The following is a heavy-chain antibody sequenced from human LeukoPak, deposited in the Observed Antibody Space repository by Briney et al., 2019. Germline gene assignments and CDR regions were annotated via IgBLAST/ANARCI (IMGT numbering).Heavy chain of an antibody. CDR2: IIPILGIA. CDR3: ARDVGYSYGPFDY. D-gene: IGHD5-18*01. CDR1: GGTFSSYA. J-gene: IGHJ4*02. V-gene: IGHV1-69*04. Sequence: SVKVSCKASGGTFSSYAISWVRQAPGQGLEWMGRIIPILGIANHAQKFQGRVTITADKSTSTAYMELSSLRSEDTAVYYCARDVGYSYGPFDYWGQGTLVTVSS.